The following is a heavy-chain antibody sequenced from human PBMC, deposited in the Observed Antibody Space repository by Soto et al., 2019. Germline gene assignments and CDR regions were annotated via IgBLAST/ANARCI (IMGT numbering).Heavy chain of an antibody. V-gene: IGHV3-30*18. J-gene: IGHJ4*02. D-gene: IGHD6-13*01. CDR1: GSSFSRYG. Sequence: PGGSLRLSCAASGSSFSRYGIHWVRQVPGKGLEWVAVISYDGTYKHYADSVKGRFTFSRDNSKNTVYLQMNSLRAEDTAVYYCAKDRGYYSSSWPLYWGQGTLVTVSS. CDR2: ISYDGTYK. CDR3: AKDRGYYSSSWPLY.